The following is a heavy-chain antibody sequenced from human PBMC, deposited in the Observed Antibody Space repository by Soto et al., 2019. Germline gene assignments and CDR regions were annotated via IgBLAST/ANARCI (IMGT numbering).Heavy chain of an antibody. Sequence: LSLTCSVSGGSISRYYWSWILQPPGKGLEWIGYAYYSGDTGYNPSLQSRVTMAVDTSKNQVSLKLTSVTAADTAVYYCARDRSTYGGGGTGEVKENWFDPWGQGALVTV. V-gene: IGHV4-59*01. CDR1: GGSISRYY. CDR2: AYYSGDT. D-gene: IGHD2-8*01. CDR3: ARDRSTYGGGGTGEVKENWFDP. J-gene: IGHJ5*02.